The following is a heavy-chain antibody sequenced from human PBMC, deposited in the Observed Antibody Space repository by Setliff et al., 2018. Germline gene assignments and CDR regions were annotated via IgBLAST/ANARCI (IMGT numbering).Heavy chain of an antibody. V-gene: IGHV4-59*01. Sequence: SETLSLTCTVSGGSISSYYWSWIRQPPGKGLEWIGYIYNSGSTNYNPSLKGRVTISVDTSKNQISLKLTSVTAADTAVYYCARDRTAYTYGLDVWGQGTTVTVSS. CDR2: IYNSGST. CDR3: ARDRTAYTYGLDV. CDR1: GGSISSYY. J-gene: IGHJ6*02. D-gene: IGHD3-16*01.